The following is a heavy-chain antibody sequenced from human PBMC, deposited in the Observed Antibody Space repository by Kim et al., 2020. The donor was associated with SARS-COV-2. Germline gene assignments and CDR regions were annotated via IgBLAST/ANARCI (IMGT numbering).Heavy chain of an antibody. CDR3: ATNLAAAGVV. D-gene: IGHD6-13*01. CDR1: GFTVSSNY. J-gene: IGHJ4*02. CDR2: IYSGDKT. V-gene: IGHV3-66*01. Sequence: GGSLRLSCAASGFTVSSNYMSWLRQAPGKGLEWLSVIYSGDKTYYVESVKGRLTISRDNSKNTLYLQMSSLRVEDTAVYYCATNLAAAGVVCGQGNLVT.